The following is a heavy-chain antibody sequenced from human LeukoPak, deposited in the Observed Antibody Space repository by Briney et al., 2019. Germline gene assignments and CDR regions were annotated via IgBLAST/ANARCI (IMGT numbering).Heavy chain of an antibody. Sequence: PPGGSLRLSCAASGFTFGTFAMTWVRQAPGKGLEWVSLISGSGGITYYADSVNGRFTISRDNSKNTLYLQMHSLRAEDTAVYYCAARPGEVAVPFDYWGQGTLVTVSS. V-gene: IGHV3-23*01. CDR2: ISGSGGIT. D-gene: IGHD2-15*01. J-gene: IGHJ4*02. CDR3: AARPGEVAVPFDY. CDR1: GFTFGTFA.